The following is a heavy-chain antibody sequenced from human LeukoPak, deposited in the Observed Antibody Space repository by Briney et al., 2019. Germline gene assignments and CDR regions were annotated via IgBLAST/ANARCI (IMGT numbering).Heavy chain of an antibody. Sequence: SATLSLTCVVSGGSIYSPNWWTWVLQPPGKGLEWIVEVSHTGRTNYHPSLQSRVTISLDESKNHFSLRVTSMTAADTAVYYCASRDDSGPYWGQGTLVTVSS. CDR1: GGSIYSPNW. J-gene: IGHJ4*02. CDR3: ASRDDSGPY. D-gene: IGHD4-17*01. CDR2: VSHTGRT. V-gene: IGHV4/OR15-8*01.